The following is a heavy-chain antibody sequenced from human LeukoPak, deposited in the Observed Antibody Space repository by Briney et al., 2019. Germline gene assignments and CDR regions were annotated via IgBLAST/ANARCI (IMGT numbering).Heavy chain of an antibody. V-gene: IGHV1-46*01. CDR2: INPSGGST. J-gene: IGHJ4*02. CDR3: ARDCIPDGYPDY. CDR1: GCTFTSYY. D-gene: IGHD5-24*01. Sequence: ASVKVSCKASGCTFTSYYMHWVRQAPGQGLEWMGIINPSGGSTSYAQKFQGRVTMTRDTSTSTVYMELSSLRSEDTAVYYCARDCIPDGYPDYWGQGTLVTASS.